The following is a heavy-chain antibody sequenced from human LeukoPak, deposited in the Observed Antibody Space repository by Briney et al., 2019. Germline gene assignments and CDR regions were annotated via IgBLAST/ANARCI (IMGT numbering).Heavy chain of an antibody. Sequence: PGGSLRLSCAASGFTFSSYAMHWVRQAPGKGLEWVAVISYDGSNKYYADSVKGRFTISRDNSKNTLYLQMNSLRAEDTAVYYCAKEGDGGKVDYWGQGTLVTVSS. V-gene: IGHV3-30-3*01. D-gene: IGHD4-23*01. CDR3: AKEGDGGKVDY. CDR1: GFTFSSYA. J-gene: IGHJ4*02. CDR2: ISYDGSNK.